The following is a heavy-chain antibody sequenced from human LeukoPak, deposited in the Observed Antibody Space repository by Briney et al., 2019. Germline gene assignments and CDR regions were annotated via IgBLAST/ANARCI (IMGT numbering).Heavy chain of an antibody. CDR1: GFTFSSYA. D-gene: IGHD6-19*01. J-gene: IGHJ3*02. V-gene: IGHV3-30*04. Sequence: GGSLRLSCAASGFTFSSYAMHWVRQAPGKGLEWVAVISYDGSNKYYADSVKGRFTISRDNSKNTLYLQMNSLRAEDTAVYYCARFHPLRSGRGAFDIWGQGTMVTVSS. CDR3: ARFHPLRSGRGAFDI. CDR2: ISYDGSNK.